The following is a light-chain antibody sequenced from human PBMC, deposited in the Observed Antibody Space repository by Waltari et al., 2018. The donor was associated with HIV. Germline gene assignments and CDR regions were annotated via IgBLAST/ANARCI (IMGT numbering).Light chain of an antibody. J-gene: IGKJ4*01. CDR2: GAS. Sequence: EIVMTQSPVTLSVSPGERATLSCRASQSVSSKLAWYQQKPGQAPRLLIYGASTRATGIPTRFSGSGSGTEFTLTISSLQSEDFAVYFCQQFDKWPLTFGGVTKVEI. V-gene: IGKV3-15*01. CDR3: QQFDKWPLT. CDR1: QSVSSK.